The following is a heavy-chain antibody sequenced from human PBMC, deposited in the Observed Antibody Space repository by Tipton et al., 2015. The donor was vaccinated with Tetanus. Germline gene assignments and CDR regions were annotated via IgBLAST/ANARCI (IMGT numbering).Heavy chain of an antibody. Sequence: TLSLTCTVSGGSITNYYWSWIRQPPGKGLEWIGYMHYSGITSYNPSLESRVSISLDTSNNQFSLKLRSVTAADTAVYYCARAARFTTGSYSLDLGHWGQGTLVTVSS. D-gene: IGHD1-26*01. CDR2: MHYSGIT. J-gene: IGHJ4*02. V-gene: IGHV4-59*01. CDR3: ARAARFTTGSYSLDLGH. CDR1: GGSITNYY.